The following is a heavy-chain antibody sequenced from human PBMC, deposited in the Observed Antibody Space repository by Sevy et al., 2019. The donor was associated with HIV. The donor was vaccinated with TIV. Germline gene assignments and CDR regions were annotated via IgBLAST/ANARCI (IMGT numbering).Heavy chain of an antibody. Sequence: SQTLSLTCAISGDSVSSNSAAWTWIRQSPSRGLEWLGRTYYRSKWNSDYADSVKRPLPITTPTSKNQIYLQLQSVTPADVAMYYCVSYRGGYYWYFDLWGRGTLVTVSS. CDR2: TYYRSKWNS. V-gene: IGHV6-1*01. D-gene: IGHD6-19*01. J-gene: IGHJ2*01. CDR3: VSYRGGYYWYFDL. CDR1: GDSVSSNSAA.